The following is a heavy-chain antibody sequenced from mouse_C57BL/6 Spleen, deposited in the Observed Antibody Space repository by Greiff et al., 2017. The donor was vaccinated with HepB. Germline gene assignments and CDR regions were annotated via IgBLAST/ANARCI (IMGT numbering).Heavy chain of an antibody. Sequence: QVQLQQPGAELVRPGSSVKLSCKASGYTFTSYWMDWVKQRPGQGLEWIGNIYPSDSETHYNQKFKDKATLTVDKSSSTAYMQLSSLKSEDSAVYYCARPPYGNYLYYFDYWGQGTTLTVSS. CDR3: ARPPYGNYLYYFDY. J-gene: IGHJ2*01. CDR2: IYPSDSET. D-gene: IGHD2-1*01. CDR1: GYTFTSYW. V-gene: IGHV1-61*01.